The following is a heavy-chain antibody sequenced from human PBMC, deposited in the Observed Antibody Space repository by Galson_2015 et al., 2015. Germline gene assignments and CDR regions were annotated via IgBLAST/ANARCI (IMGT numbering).Heavy chain of an antibody. Sequence: SVKASCKASGGTFSSYAISWVRQAPGQGLEWMGGIIPIFGTANYAQKFQGRVTITADESTSTAYMELSSLRSEDTAVYYCARSNRDGYNHDYWGQGTLVTVSS. CDR2: IIPIFGTA. V-gene: IGHV1-69*13. D-gene: IGHD5-24*01. CDR3: ARSNRDGYNHDY. J-gene: IGHJ4*02. CDR1: GGTFSSYA.